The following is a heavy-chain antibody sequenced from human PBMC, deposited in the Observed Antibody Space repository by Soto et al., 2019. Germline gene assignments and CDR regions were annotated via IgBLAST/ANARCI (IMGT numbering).Heavy chain of an antibody. CDR2: ISYDGSNK. CDR3: AKDSADFWSGYYTNYYYYMDV. V-gene: IGHV3-30*18. CDR1: GFTFSSYG. D-gene: IGHD3-3*01. J-gene: IGHJ6*03. Sequence: GGSLRLSCAASGFTFSSYGMHWVRQAPGKGLEWVAVISYDGSNKYYADSVKGRFTISRDNSKNTLYLQMNSLRAEDTAVYYCAKDSADFWSGYYTNYYYYMDVWGKGTTVTVSS.